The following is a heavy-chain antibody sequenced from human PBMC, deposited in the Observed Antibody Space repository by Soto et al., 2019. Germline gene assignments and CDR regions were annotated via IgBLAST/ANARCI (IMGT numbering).Heavy chain of an antibody. Sequence: NPSETLSLTCTVSGGSISSGGYYWSWIRQHPGKGLEWIGYIYYSGSTYYNPSLKSRVTISVDTSKNQFSLKLSSVTAADTAVYYCARDIFCGGDCSIAFDYWGQGTLVTVSS. CDR3: ARDIFCGGDCSIAFDY. J-gene: IGHJ4*02. CDR1: GGSISSGGYY. V-gene: IGHV4-31*03. D-gene: IGHD2-21*02. CDR2: IYYSGST.